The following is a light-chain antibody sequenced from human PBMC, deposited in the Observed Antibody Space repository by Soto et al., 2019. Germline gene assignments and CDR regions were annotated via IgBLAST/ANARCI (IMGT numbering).Light chain of an antibody. Sequence: QSALTQPPSASGSPGQSVTISCTGTSSDVGGYNYVSWYQQYPGRAPKLMIYEVTKRPSGVPDRSSGSKSGNTASLTVSGLQAEDEADYYCSSYAASNNFYFVFGGGIQLTVL. CDR3: SSYAASNNFYFV. CDR1: SSDVGGYNY. J-gene: IGLJ3*02. CDR2: EVT. V-gene: IGLV2-8*01.